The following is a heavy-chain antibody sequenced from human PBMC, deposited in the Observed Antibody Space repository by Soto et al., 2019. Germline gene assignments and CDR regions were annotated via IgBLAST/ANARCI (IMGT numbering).Heavy chain of an antibody. D-gene: IGHD5-18*01. CDR3: ARGLHPKDTDFDY. CDR1: GFTFSSYG. V-gene: IGHV3-33*01. Sequence: QVQLVESGGGVVQPGRSLRLSCAASGFTFSSYGMHWVRQAPGKGLEWVAVIWYDGSNKYYADSVKGRFTISRDNSKNTLYLQMNSLRAEDTAVYYCARGLHPKDTDFDYRGQGTLVTVSS. J-gene: IGHJ4*02. CDR2: IWYDGSNK.